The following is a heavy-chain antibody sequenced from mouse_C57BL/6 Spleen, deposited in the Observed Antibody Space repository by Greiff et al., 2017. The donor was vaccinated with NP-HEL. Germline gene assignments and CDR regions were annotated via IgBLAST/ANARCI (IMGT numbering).Heavy chain of an antibody. J-gene: IGHJ3*01. CDR3: GRSGGLWESAWFAY. D-gene: IGHD1-1*02. Sequence: VQLQQSGAELVKPGASVKMSCKASGYTFTSYWITWVKQRPGQGLEWIGDIYPGSGSTNYNEKFKSKATLTVDTSSSTAYMQLSSLASQDSAVYYCGRSGGLWESAWFAYWGQGTLVTVSA. CDR2: IYPGSGST. CDR1: GYTFTSYW. V-gene: IGHV1-55*01.